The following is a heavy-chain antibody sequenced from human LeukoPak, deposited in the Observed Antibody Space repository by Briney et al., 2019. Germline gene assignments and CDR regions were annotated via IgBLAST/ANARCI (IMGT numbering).Heavy chain of an antibody. CDR3: ARGVSYYDSSGYYNEYFQH. D-gene: IGHD3-22*01. Sequence: SETLSLTCTVSGGCISGYFWSWLRQPPGKGLEWIGYIYYSGSTNYNPSLKSRVTISVDTSKNQFSLKLSSVTAADTAVYYCARGVSYYDSSGYYNEYFQHWGQGTLVTVSS. CDR1: GGCISGYF. V-gene: IGHV4-59*08. CDR2: IYYSGST. J-gene: IGHJ1*01.